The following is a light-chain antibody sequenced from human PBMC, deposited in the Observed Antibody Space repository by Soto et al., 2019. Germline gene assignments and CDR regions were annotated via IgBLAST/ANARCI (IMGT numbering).Light chain of an antibody. CDR1: NSDVGGYDY. V-gene: IGLV2-14*01. CDR2: DVS. CDR3: SSYTSSTAVI. J-gene: IGLJ2*01. Sequence: QSALTQPASVSGSPGQSITMSCTGTNSDVGGYDYVSWYQQHPGKAPKLMIYDVSIRPSGVYDRFSGSKSGNTASLTISGLQTEDEAYYYCSSYTSSTAVIFGGGTKVTVL.